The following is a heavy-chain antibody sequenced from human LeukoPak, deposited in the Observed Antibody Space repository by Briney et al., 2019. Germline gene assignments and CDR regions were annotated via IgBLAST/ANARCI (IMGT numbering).Heavy chain of an antibody. D-gene: IGHD3-10*01. Sequence: SVKVSCKASGGTFSSYAISWVRQAPGQGLEWMGGIIPIFGTANCAQKFQGRVTITADESTSTAYMELSSLRSEDTAVYYCARVVWFGELWWFDPWGQGTLVTVSS. V-gene: IGHV1-69*13. J-gene: IGHJ5*02. CDR2: IIPIFGTA. CDR1: GGTFSSYA. CDR3: ARVVWFGELWWFDP.